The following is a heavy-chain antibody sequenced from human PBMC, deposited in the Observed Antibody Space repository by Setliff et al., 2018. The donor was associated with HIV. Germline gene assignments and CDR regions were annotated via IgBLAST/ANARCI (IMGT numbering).Heavy chain of an antibody. CDR1: GGSISSGSYY. CDR3: ARHLKGWLQGDF. Sequence: PSETLSLTCTVSGGSISSGSYYWSWIRQPAGKGLEWIGRIYTSGSTNYNPSLKSRVTISVDTSKNQFSLKLSSVTAADTAVYYCARHLKGWLQGDFWGQGTLVTVSS. J-gene: IGHJ4*02. V-gene: IGHV4-61*02. CDR2: IYTSGST. D-gene: IGHD5-12*01.